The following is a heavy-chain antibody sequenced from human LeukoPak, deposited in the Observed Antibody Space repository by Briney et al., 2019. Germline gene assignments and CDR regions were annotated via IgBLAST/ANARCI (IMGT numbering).Heavy chain of an antibody. Sequence: SETLSLTCAVYGGSFSGYYWSWIRQPPGKGLEWIGEINHSGRTNYNPSLKSRVTISVDTSKNQFSLKLSSVTAADTAVYYCASPGTSGYHLRNFDYWGQGTLVTVSS. CDR3: ASPGTSGYHLRNFDY. V-gene: IGHV4-34*01. CDR2: INHSGRT. CDR1: GGSFSGYY. D-gene: IGHD3-22*01. J-gene: IGHJ4*02.